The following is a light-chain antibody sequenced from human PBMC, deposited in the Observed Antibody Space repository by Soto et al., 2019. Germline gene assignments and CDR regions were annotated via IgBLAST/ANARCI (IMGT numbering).Light chain of an antibody. J-gene: IGKJ1*01. Sequence: DIVMTQSPDSLAVSLGERATINCKSRQSVLNSSNNKNYLAWYQQKPGQPPKLLIYWASTRESGVPDRFRGRGSGTDFALTISSLQAEDVAVYYCQQYYTTPTWTFGQGTKVEIK. CDR3: QQYYTTPTWT. V-gene: IGKV4-1*01. CDR2: WAS. CDR1: QSVLNSSNNKNY.